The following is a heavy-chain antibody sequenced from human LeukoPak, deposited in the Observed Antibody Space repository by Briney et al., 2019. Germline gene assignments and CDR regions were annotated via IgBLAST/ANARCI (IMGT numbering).Heavy chain of an antibody. CDR1: GFSLSNDG. J-gene: IGHJ4*02. Sequence: GGSLRLSCAASGFSLSNDGMHWVRQAPGKGLEWVAVISYDGSNRYYADSVKGRFTISRDSSKHTLYLQMNSLRAEDTAVYYCAKAVRLAYGTGYYSFDYWGQGTLVTVSS. V-gene: IGHV3-30*18. CDR2: ISYDGSNR. CDR3: AKAVRLAYGTGYYSFDY. D-gene: IGHD3/OR15-3a*01.